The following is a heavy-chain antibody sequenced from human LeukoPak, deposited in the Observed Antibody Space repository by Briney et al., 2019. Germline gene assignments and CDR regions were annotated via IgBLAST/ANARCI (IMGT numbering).Heavy chain of an antibody. CDR3: ARDQGGVHNAFDS. D-gene: IGHD1-26*01. Sequence: GGSLRLSCAASGFTFSDYYMSWIRQAPGKGLEWVSYITDTGSNIYHADSVKGRFTISRDNAKNSLYLQLNSLRDEDTAVYYCARDQGGVHNAFDSWGQGTLVTVSS. CDR1: GFTFSDYY. J-gene: IGHJ4*02. CDR2: ITDTGSNI. V-gene: IGHV3-11*01.